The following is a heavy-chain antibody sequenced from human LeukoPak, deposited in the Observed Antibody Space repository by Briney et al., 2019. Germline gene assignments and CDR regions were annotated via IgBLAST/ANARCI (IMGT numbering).Heavy chain of an antibody. V-gene: IGHV3-23*01. CDR2: ISGSGGST. CDR1: RFTFSSYA. J-gene: IGHJ6*02. Sequence: GGSLRLSCAASRFTFSSYAMSWVRQAPGKGLEWVSAISGSGGSTYYADSVKGRFTISRDNSKNTLYLQMNSLRAEDTAVYYCAKRIEGRGYYGTDVWGQGTTVTVSS. CDR3: AKRIEGRGYYGTDV. D-gene: IGHD2/OR15-2a*01.